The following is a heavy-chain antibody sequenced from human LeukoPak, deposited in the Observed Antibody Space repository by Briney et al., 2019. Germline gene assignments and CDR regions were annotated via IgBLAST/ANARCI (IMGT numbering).Heavy chain of an antibody. CDR1: GGSISSSSYY. CDR2: IYYSGSI. CDR3: ARSIAHYYDSSGPNGFDP. J-gene: IGHJ5*02. D-gene: IGHD3-22*01. Sequence: SETLSLTCTVSGGSISSSSYYWGCIRQPPGKGLECIGSIYYSGSIYYNPSLKSRVTISVDTSKHQFSLKLSSVTAADTAVYYCARSIAHYYDSSGPNGFDPWGQGTLVTVSS. V-gene: IGHV4-39*07.